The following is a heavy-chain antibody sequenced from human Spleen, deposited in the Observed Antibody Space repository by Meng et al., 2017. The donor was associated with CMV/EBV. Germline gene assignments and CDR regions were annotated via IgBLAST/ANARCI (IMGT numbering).Heavy chain of an antibody. CDR2: ISSDGSST. CDR1: GFTLRSYW. CDR3: ARDRLSPFYDSGSGAHATTHGVDV. V-gene: IGHV3-74*03. Sequence: GGSLRLSCAASGFTLRSYWMHWVRQIPGKGLVWVSRISSDGSSTTYGDSVKGRFTISRDNTKNTVHLPMNSLRVEDTAIYYCARDRLSPFYDSGSGAHATTHGVDVWGQGTTVTVSS. J-gene: IGHJ6*02. D-gene: IGHD3-3*01.